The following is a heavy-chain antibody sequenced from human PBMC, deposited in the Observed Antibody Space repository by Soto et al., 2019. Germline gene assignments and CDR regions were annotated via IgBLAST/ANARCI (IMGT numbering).Heavy chain of an antibody. J-gene: IGHJ4*02. Sequence: QVQLVQSGAEVKKPGASVKVSCKASGYTFTSYDINWVRQATGQGLEWMGWMNPNSGNTGYAQKLQGRVTMTRNTSMSTAYMELSSVRSEDTAVYYGARDYDSGSSDFDYWGQGTLVTVSS. CDR2: MNPNSGNT. D-gene: IGHD3-10*01. V-gene: IGHV1-8*01. CDR3: ARDYDSGSSDFDY. CDR1: GYTFTSYD.